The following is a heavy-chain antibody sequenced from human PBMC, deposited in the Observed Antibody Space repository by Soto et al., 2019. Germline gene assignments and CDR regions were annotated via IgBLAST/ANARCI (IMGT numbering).Heavy chain of an antibody. CDR1: GGSVSSGGYS. D-gene: IGHD5-12*01. V-gene: IGHV4-30-2*01. CDR3: ASWRDGYTPGLDY. J-gene: IGHJ4*02. Sequence: SETLSLTCAVSGGSVSSGGYSWSWIRQPPGKGLEWIGYIFHSGGTYYNPSLKSRVTISVDTSKNQFSLKLSSVTATDTAVYYWASWRDGYTPGLDYWGQGTLVTVSS. CDR2: IFHSGGT.